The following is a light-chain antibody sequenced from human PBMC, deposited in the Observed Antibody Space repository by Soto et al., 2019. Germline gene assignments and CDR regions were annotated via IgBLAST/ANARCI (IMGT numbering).Light chain of an antibody. J-gene: IGKJ4*01. V-gene: IGKV3-20*01. CDR2: ATS. CDR3: QQFGGSPPRLT. CDR1: QSVSSSY. Sequence: EIVLTQSPGTLSLSPGERATLSCRASQSVSSSYLAWYQQKPGQAPRLLIYATSSRVTGVPDRSSGSGSVTDPTLPINRLEPEDFAVYYCQQFGGSPPRLTFGGGTKVQIK.